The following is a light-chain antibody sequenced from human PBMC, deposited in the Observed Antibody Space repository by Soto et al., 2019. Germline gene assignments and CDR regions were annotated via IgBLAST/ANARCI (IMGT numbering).Light chain of an antibody. J-gene: IGLJ3*02. Sequence: QSVLTQPPSASGTPGQRVTFSCSGSGSNIGSNAVNWYQQLPGTAPKLLIYFNTQRPSGVPDRFSGSKSGTSASLAISGLQSEDEADYYCQTWGTGPWVLGGGTKLTVL. CDR1: GSNIGSNA. CDR3: QTWGTGPWV. CDR2: FNT. V-gene: IGLV1-44*01.